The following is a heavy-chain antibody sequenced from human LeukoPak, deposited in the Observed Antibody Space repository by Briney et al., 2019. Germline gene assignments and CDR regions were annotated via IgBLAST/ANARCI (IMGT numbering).Heavy chain of an antibody. CDR1: GYTFTSYY. V-gene: IGHV1-2*02. Sequence: GASVKVSCKASGYTFTSYYMHWVRQAPGQGLEWMGWINPNSGGTNYAQKFQGRVTMTRDTSISTAYMELSRLRSDDTAVYYCARGRGYSYGYYMDVWGKGTTVTVSS. J-gene: IGHJ6*03. CDR3: ARGRGYSYGYYMDV. CDR2: INPNSGGT. D-gene: IGHD5-18*01.